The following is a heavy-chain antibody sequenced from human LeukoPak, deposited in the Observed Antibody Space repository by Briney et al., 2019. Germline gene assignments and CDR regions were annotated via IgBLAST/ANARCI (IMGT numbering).Heavy chain of an antibody. Sequence: ASVKVSCKASGYTFTSYGISWVRQAPGQGLEWMGWISAYNGNTNYAQKLQGRVNMTTDTSTSTAYMELRSLRSDDTAVYYCARENDSSGWSWFDPWGQGTLVTVSS. CDR1: GYTFTSYG. J-gene: IGHJ5*02. V-gene: IGHV1-18*01. CDR2: ISAYNGNT. D-gene: IGHD6-19*01. CDR3: ARENDSSGWSWFDP.